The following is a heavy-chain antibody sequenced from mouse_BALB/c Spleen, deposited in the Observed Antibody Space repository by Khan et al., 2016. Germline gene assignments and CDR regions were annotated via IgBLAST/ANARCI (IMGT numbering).Heavy chain of an antibody. CDR3: ARRGLRWDFDD. D-gene: IGHD1-1*01. J-gene: IGHJ2*01. Sequence: VQLQESGAELAKPGASVKMSCKASGYTFINYWILWVKQRPGQGLEWIGSINPSTGYTEYNQNFKDKATLTADKSSSTAYMQLSSLSSEDSAVYYCARRGLRWDFDDWGQGTTLTVSS. CDR1: GYTFINYW. V-gene: IGHV1-7*01. CDR2: INPSTGYT.